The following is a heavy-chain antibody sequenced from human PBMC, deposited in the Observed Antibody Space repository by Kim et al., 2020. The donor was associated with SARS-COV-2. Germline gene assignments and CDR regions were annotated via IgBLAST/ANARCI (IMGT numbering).Heavy chain of an antibody. CDR2: INYSGAT. J-gene: IGHJ4*02. Sequence: SETLSLTCTVSGASMGTYYWNWIRQPPGKGLEWIGHINYSGATNYYPSLTSRVTMSIDTSKNEFSLRLSSVTAADTAGYYCARRRDGDKVAFDYWGQGT. CDR3: ARRRDGDKVAFDY. CDR1: GASMGTYY. V-gene: IGHV4-59*08.